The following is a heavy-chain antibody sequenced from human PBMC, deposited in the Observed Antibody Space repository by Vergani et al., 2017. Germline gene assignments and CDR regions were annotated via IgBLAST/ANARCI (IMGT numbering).Heavy chain of an antibody. J-gene: IGHJ6*03. CDR3: ARAAGTQSYYYYYYMDV. Sequence: QVQLVQSGAEVKKPGASVKVSCKASGYTFTGYYMHWVRQAPGQGLEWMGWINPNSGGTNYAQKFQGRVTMTRDTSISTAYMELSRLRSDDTAVYYCARAAGTQSYYYYYYMDVWGKGTTVTVSS. CDR2: INPNSGGT. CDR1: GYTFTGYY. V-gene: IGHV1-2*02. D-gene: IGHD1-26*01.